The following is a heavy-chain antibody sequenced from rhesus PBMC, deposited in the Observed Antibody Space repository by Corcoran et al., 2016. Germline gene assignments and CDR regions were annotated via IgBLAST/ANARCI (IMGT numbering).Heavy chain of an antibody. CDR2: INNRGST. Sequence: QVQLQESGPGLVKPSETLSLTCAVSGYSISSGYDWGWIRQPPGKGLEYIGYINNRGSTYYNPSLKGRVTISKDTSKNQFSLKLSSVTAADTAVYYCARRDFWGQGVLVTVSS. J-gene: IGHJ5-2*01. CDR3: ARRDF. CDR1: GYSISSGYD. V-gene: IGHV4-99*01.